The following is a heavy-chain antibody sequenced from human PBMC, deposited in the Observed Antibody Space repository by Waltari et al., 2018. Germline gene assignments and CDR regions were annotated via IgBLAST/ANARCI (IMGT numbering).Heavy chain of an antibody. V-gene: IGHV1-69*08. J-gene: IGHJ5*02. D-gene: IGHD3-10*01. CDR1: GGTFSSYT. CDR2: IIPILGRA. Sequence: QVQLVQSGAEVKKPGSSVKVSCKASGGTFSSYTISWVRQAPGQGLEWMGRIIPILGRANYAQKFQVRVTITADKSTSTAYMELSSLRSEDTAVYYCARARGYYGSGTTNWFDPWGQGTLVTVSS. CDR3: ARARGYYGSGTTNWFDP.